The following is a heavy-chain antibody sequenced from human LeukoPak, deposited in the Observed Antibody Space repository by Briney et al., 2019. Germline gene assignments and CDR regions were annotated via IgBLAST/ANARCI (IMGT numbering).Heavy chain of an antibody. Sequence: GGSLRLSCAASGFTFNSYAMSWVRQAPGKGLEWVSGISGSGGSTYYADSVKGRFTISRDNPKNTLYLQMNSLRAEDTAVYYCAKAFTIFGVVTIDYWGQGTLVTVSS. J-gene: IGHJ4*02. CDR1: GFTFNSYA. CDR2: ISGSGGST. CDR3: AKAFTIFGVVTIDY. D-gene: IGHD3-3*01. V-gene: IGHV3-23*01.